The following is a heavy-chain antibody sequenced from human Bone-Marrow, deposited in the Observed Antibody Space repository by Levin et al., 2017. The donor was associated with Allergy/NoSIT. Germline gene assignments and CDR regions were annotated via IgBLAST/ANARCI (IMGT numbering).Heavy chain of an antibody. Sequence: GESLKISCTASGFTFSNYAMAWVRQPPGKGLEWVSVISGGGANTYYADSVKGRFTVSRDNSKNILYLQMDSLRAEDTAAYYCAKDAVYTSGWYGGDALDIWGQGTMVTVSS. CDR1: GFTFSNYA. CDR2: ISGGGANT. CDR3: AKDAVYTSGWYGGDALDI. V-gene: IGHV3-23*01. J-gene: IGHJ3*02. D-gene: IGHD6-19*01.